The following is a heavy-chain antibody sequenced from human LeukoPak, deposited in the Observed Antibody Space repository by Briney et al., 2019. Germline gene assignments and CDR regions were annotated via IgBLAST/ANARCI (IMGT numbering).Heavy chain of an antibody. CDR3: ARSFLSIAAAATDY. J-gene: IGHJ4*02. Sequence: GGSLRLSCAASGFTFSSYSMNWVRQAPGKGLEWVSPISSSSSYIYYADSVKGRFTISRDNAKNSLYLQMNSLRAEDTAVYYCARSFLSIAAAATDYWGQGTLVTASS. D-gene: IGHD6-13*01. V-gene: IGHV3-21*01. CDR2: ISSSSSYI. CDR1: GFTFSSYS.